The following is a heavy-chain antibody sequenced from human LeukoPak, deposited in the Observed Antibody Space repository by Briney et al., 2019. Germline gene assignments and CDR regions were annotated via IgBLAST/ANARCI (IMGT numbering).Heavy chain of an antibody. CDR3: AIGGSQEYSYGSFDY. Sequence: PSETLSLTXTVSGGSISSGDYYWSWIRQPPGKGLEWIGYIYYSGSTYYNPSLKSRVTISVDTSKNQFSLKLSSVTAADTAVYYCAIGGSQEYSYGSFDYWGQGTLVTVSS. CDR2: IYYSGST. J-gene: IGHJ4*02. V-gene: IGHV4-30-4*08. D-gene: IGHD5-18*01. CDR1: GGSISSGDYY.